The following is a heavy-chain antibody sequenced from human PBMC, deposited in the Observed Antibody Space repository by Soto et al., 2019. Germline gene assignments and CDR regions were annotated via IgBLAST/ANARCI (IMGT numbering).Heavy chain of an antibody. CDR1: GFPFSSYS. CDR2: ISSRSSTI. CDR3: ARIGYSSWIDY. J-gene: IGHJ4*02. Sequence: EVQLVESGGGLVQPGGSLRLSCAASGFPFSSYSMNWVRQAPGEGLEWVSYISSRSSTIFYADSVKGRFTISRDNAKNSLYLQMNSLRAEDTAVYYCARIGYSSWIDYWGQGTLVTVSS. D-gene: IGHD6-6*01. V-gene: IGHV3-48*01.